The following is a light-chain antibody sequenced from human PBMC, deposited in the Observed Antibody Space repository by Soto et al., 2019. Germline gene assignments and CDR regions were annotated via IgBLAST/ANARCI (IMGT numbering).Light chain of an antibody. V-gene: IGKV1-5*01. CDR2: DGF. Sequence: DIQMTQSPSTLSASVGDRVTITCRASQSISRWLAWYQQKPGKAPNLLIHDGFSLESGVPSRFSGSGSGKEFTITITSLQTDDFVNYYCQQYHTSWTFGQGTRVEI. CDR1: QSISRW. CDR3: QQYHTSWT. J-gene: IGKJ1*01.